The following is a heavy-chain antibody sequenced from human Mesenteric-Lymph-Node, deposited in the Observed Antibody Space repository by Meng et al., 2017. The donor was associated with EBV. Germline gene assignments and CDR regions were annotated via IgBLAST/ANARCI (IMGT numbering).Heavy chain of an antibody. J-gene: IGHJ2*01. CDR1: GGSVSSGSYY. V-gene: IGHV4-61*01. CDR2: IYYSGSA. CDR3: GRGRTYWYFDL. Sequence: LQQWGAGLLKPLETLSPPRTVSGGSVSSGSYYWSWIRQPPGKGLEWIGYIYYSGSANYNPSLKSRVTISVDTSKNQFSLKLSSVTAADTAVYYCGRGRTYWYFDLWGRGTLVTVSS.